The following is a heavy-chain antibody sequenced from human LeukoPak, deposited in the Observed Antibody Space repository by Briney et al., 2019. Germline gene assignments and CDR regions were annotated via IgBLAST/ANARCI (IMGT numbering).Heavy chain of an antibody. CDR1: GGSISSYY. Sequence: PSETLSLTCTVSGGSISSYYWSWIRQPPGKGLEWIGYIYYSGSTNYNPSLKSRVTISVDTSKNQFSLKLSSVTAADTAVYCCARADSSSWYYFDYWGQGTLVTVSS. J-gene: IGHJ4*02. CDR3: ARADSSSWYYFDY. CDR2: IYYSGST. D-gene: IGHD6-13*01. V-gene: IGHV4-59*01.